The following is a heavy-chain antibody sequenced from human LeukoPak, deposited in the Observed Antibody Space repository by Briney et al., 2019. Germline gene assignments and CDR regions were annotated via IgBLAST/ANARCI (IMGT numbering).Heavy chain of an antibody. D-gene: IGHD1-26*01. J-gene: IGHJ3*02. CDR3: ASGGVGRSPSKVAFDI. CDR2: ISYSGST. CDR1: GGSISTYY. Sequence: TSETLSLTCTVSGGSISTYYWSWIRQTPGKGLEWIGYISYSGSTNYNPSLNSRVTISLDTSKNQFSLKLSSVTAADTAVYYCASGGVGRSPSKVAFDIWGQGTMVTVSS. V-gene: IGHV4-59*01.